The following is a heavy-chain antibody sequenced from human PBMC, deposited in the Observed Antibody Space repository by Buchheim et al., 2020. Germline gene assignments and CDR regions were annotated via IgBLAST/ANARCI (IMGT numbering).Heavy chain of an antibody. CDR2: ILPILGTV. CDR1: GGSFTSYA. J-gene: IGHJ4*02. Sequence: QVHLVQSGAEVKRPGSSVKVSCKASGGSFTSYALSWVRQAPGQGLEWLGRILPILGTVDYAQKFQGRVTLTADKSTSTAHMELSSLRSDDTAVYYCARGSTTILDYWGQGTL. D-gene: IGHD2-2*01. V-gene: IGHV1-69*04. CDR3: ARGSTTILDY.